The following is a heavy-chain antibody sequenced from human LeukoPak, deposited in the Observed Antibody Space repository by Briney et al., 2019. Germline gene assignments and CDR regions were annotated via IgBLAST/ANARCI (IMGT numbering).Heavy chain of an antibody. CDR3: ARAVSVGDTAIVL. V-gene: IGHV1-69*05. D-gene: IGHD5-18*01. CDR1: GGTFSSYA. J-gene: IGHJ4*02. CDR2: IIPIFGTA. Sequence: SVKVSCKASGGTFSSYAISWVRQAPGQGLEWMGRIIPIFGTANYAQKFQGRVTITTDESTSAAYMELSSLRSEDTAVYYCARAVSVGDTAIVLWGQGTLVTVSS.